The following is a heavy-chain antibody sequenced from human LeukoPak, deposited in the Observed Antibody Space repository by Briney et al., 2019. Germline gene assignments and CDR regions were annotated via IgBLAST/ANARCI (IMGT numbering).Heavy chain of an antibody. J-gene: IGHJ6*03. CDR1: GYTFTGYY. CDR2: IIPIFGTA. D-gene: IGHD5-12*01. Sequence: SVKVSCKASGYTFTGYYMHWVRQAPGQGLEWMGGIIPIFGTANYAQKFQGRVTITADKSTSTAYMELSSLRSEDTAVYYCARAGLRYSGYDSYYYYYMDVWGKGTTVTISS. V-gene: IGHV1-69*06. CDR3: ARAGLRYSGYDSYYYYYMDV.